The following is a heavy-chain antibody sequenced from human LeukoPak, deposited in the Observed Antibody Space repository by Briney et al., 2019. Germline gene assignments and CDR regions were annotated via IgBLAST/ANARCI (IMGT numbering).Heavy chain of an antibody. J-gene: IGHJ3*02. D-gene: IGHD1-1*01. Sequence: GGSLRLSCAASGFTVSSNYMSWVRQAPGKGLEWVSVIYSGGSTYYADPVKGRFTISRDNAKNSLYLQMNSLRAEDTAVYYCAKDRDWNDGAFDIWGQGTMVTVSS. CDR2: IYSGGST. CDR1: GFTVSSNY. V-gene: IGHV3-53*05. CDR3: AKDRDWNDGAFDI.